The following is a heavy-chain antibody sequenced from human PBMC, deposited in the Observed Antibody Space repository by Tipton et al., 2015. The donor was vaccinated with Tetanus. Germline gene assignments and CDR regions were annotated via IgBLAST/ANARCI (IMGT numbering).Heavy chain of an antibody. CDR2: FGDSGGST. CDR1: GFNFDDYA. D-gene: IGHD3-16*01. J-gene: IGHJ6*02. V-gene: IGHV3-23*01. CDR3: AKHLVWDDYGMDV. Sequence: GSLRLSCAASGFNFDDYAMHWVRQAPGKGLEWVSTFGDSGGSTYYAESVKGRFTISRDNSRNTLYLQMNSLRAEDTAVYYCAKHLVWDDYGMDVWGQGTTVTVSS.